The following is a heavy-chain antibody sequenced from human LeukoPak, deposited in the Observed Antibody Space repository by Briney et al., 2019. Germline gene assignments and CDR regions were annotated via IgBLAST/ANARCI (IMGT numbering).Heavy chain of an antibody. Sequence: GGSLRLSCAASGFPFSSYWMHWVRQAPGKGLVWVSRIKSDGSSTNYADSVKGRFTISRDNAKNTLYLQMNSLRAEDTAVYYCARVWVGSTFDYWGQGTLVTVSS. CDR2: IKSDGSST. J-gene: IGHJ4*02. D-gene: IGHD3-16*01. CDR1: GFPFSSYW. CDR3: ARVWVGSTFDY. V-gene: IGHV3-74*01.